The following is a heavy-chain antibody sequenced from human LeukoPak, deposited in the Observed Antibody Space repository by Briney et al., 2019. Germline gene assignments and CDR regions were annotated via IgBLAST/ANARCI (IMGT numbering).Heavy chain of an antibody. Sequence: ASVKVSCKASGYTFTGYYMHWVRQAPGQGLEWMGWINPNSGGTNYAQKFQGRVTMTRDTSISTAYMELSSLRSEDTAVYYCASRDGYNKYFQHWGQGTLVTVSS. CDR1: GYTFTGYY. J-gene: IGHJ1*01. V-gene: IGHV1-2*02. CDR3: ASRDGYNKYFQH. CDR2: INPNSGGT. D-gene: IGHD5-24*01.